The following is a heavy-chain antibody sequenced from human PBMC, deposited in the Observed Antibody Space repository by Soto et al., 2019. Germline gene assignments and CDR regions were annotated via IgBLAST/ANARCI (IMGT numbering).Heavy chain of an antibody. CDR1: GYTFTSYG. Sequence: QVQLVQSGAEVKKPGASVKVSCKASGYTFTSYGISWVRQAPGQGLEWMGWISANNGNTNYAQKIQGRVTMTTDTTTSTAYMELRSLRSDDTAVYYCARDGRYSGSYGGYYFDYWGQGTLVTVSS. J-gene: IGHJ4*02. D-gene: IGHD1-26*01. V-gene: IGHV1-18*01. CDR2: ISANNGNT. CDR3: ARDGRYSGSYGGYYFDY.